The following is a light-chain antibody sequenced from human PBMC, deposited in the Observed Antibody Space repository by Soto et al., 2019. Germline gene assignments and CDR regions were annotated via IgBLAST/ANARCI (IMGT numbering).Light chain of an antibody. CDR3: QTLDTGIVI. Sequence: QPVLTQSPSASASLGASVKLTCTLSSGHSSYAIAWHQQQPEKGPRYLMKLNSDGSHNKGDGIPDRFSGSSSGAERYLTISSLQSEDEADYYCQTLDTGIVIFGGGTKVTVL. CDR2: LNSDGSH. V-gene: IGLV4-69*01. CDR1: SGHSSYA. J-gene: IGLJ2*01.